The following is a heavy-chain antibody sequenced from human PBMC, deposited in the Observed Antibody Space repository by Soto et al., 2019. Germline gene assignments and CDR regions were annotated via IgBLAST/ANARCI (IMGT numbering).Heavy chain of an antibody. J-gene: IGHJ4*02. V-gene: IGHV4-59*08. D-gene: IGHD2-15*01. CDR2: IYYSGST. CDR1: GGSISSYY. Sequence: SETLSLTCTVSGGSISSYYWSWIRQPPGKGLEWIGYIYYSGSTNYNPSLKSRVTISVDTSKNQFSLKLSSVTAADTAVYYCASKRCSGGSCYWIEFDYWGQGTLVTVSS. CDR3: ASKRCSGGSCYWIEFDY.